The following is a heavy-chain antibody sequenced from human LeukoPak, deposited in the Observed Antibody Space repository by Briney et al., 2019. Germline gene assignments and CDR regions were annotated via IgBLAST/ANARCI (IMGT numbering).Heavy chain of an antibody. CDR2: ITNSGTTI. J-gene: IGHJ1*01. CDR3: ARDGHYDILTGYFRD. V-gene: IGHV3-11*01. Sequence: GGSLRLSCAASGFTFTDYYMSWIRQAPGKGLEWVSYITNSGTTIYYADSVKGRFTISRDNAKNSLYLQMNSLRAEDTAVYYCARDGHYDILTGYFRDWGQGTLVTVSS. CDR1: GFTFTDYY. D-gene: IGHD3-9*01.